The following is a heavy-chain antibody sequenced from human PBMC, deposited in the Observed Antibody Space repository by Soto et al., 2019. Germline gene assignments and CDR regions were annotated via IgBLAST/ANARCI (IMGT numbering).Heavy chain of an antibody. CDR3: ARALRYFDWLVYAYFDY. J-gene: IGHJ4*02. D-gene: IGHD3-9*01. CDR1: GGSISSGDYY. CDR2: IYYSGST. Sequence: SETLSLTCAVSGGSISSGDYYWSWIRQPPGKGLEWIGYIYYSGSTYYNPSLKSRVTISVDTSKNQFSLKLSSVTAADTAVYYCARALRYFDWLVYAYFDYWGQGTLVTVSS. V-gene: IGHV4-30-4*01.